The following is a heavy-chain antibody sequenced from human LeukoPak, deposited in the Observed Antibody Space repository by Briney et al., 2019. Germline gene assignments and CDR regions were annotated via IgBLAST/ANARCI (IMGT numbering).Heavy chain of an antibody. D-gene: IGHD3-22*01. V-gene: IGHV1-69*01. J-gene: IGHJ3*02. Sequence: SVKVSCKASGGTFSSYVISWVRQAPGQGLEWMGGIIPIFGTANYAQKFQGRVTITADESTSAAYMELSSLRSEDTAVYYCARGGITMIVVDPDAFDIWGQGTMVTVSS. CDR2: IIPIFGTA. CDR1: GGTFSSYV. CDR3: ARGGITMIVVDPDAFDI.